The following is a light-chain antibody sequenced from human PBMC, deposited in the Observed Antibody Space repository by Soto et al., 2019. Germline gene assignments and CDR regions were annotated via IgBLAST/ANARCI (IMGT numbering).Light chain of an antibody. Sequence: QSVLTQPASVSGSLGQSITISCTGTSSDVGAYNYVSWYQQQPGKAPKLMISEVSNRPSGVSNRFSGSKSGNTASLIISGLRAEDDADYYCCSLTSITTYVFGTGTKVTVL. CDR1: SSDVGAYNY. CDR3: CSLTSITTYV. CDR2: EVS. V-gene: IGLV2-14*01. J-gene: IGLJ1*01.